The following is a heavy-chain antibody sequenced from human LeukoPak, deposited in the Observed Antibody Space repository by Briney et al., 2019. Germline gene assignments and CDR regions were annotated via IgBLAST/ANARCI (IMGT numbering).Heavy chain of an antibody. J-gene: IGHJ4*02. CDR1: GFIFSSYA. CDR3: ARGYCSSTSCAADY. D-gene: IGHD2-2*01. Sequence: GGSLRLSCAASGFIFSSYAMHWVRQAPGKGLEYFSTISSNGGSTYYANSVKGRFSISRDNSKNTLYLQMGSLRAEDMAVYYCARGYCSSTSCAADYWGQGTLVTVSS. CDR2: ISSNGGST. V-gene: IGHV3-64*01.